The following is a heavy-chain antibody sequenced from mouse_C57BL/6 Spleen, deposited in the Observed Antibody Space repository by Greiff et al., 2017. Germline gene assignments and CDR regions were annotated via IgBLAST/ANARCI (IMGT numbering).Heavy chain of an antibody. Sequence: VQLQQSGAELVRPGASVTLSCKASGYTFTDYEMHWVKQTPVHGLEWIGAIDPETGGTAYNQKFKGKAILTADKSSSTAYMERRSLTSEDSAVYYCTRGLITTVYYFDYWGQGTTRTVSS. D-gene: IGHD1-1*01. CDR1: GYTFTDYE. CDR3: TRGLITTVYYFDY. J-gene: IGHJ2*01. CDR2: IDPETGGT. V-gene: IGHV1-15*01.